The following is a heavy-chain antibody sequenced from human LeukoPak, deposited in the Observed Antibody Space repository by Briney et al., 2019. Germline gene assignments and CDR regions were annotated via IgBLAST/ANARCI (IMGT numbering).Heavy chain of an antibody. CDR2: IRYDKSSK. CDR1: GFTFNSYG. Sequence: GGSLRLSCAASGFTFNSYGMHWVRQAPGKGLEWVAFIRYDKSSKYYADSVKGRFTISRDNSKNTLYLQMNSLRAEDTAVYYCARGPSGYHNTGGQGTLVTVSS. CDR3: ARGPSGYHNT. D-gene: IGHD5-12*01. V-gene: IGHV3-30*02. J-gene: IGHJ4*02.